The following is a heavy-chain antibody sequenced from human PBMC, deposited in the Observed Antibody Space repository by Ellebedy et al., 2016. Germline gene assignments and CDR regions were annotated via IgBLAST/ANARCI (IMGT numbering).Heavy chain of an antibody. CDR1: GFTVSSNY. CDR2: IYSGGST. V-gene: IGHV3-66*01. D-gene: IGHD6-19*01. CDR3: ARSPTYPLGYSSAWSRDYYYAMDV. Sequence: GESLKISCAASGFTVSSNYMSWVRQAPGKGLEWVSLIYSGGSTYYADSVKGRFTISRDNSKNTLYLQMNSLRAEDTAVYYCARSPTYPLGYSSAWSRDYYYAMDVWGQGTTVTVSS. J-gene: IGHJ6*02.